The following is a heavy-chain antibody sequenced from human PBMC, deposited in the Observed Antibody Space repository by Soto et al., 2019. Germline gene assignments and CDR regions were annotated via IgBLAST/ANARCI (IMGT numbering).Heavy chain of an antibody. CDR3: AKSSRNWSGWSDY. Sequence: EVQLLESGGGLVQPGGSLRLSCAASGFTFSSYAMSWVRQAPGKGLEWVSAISGSGGSTYYADSVKGRFTISRDNSKNTLYLQMNSLRAEDTAVSYCAKSSRNWSGWSDYWGQGTLVTVSS. CDR1: GFTFSSYA. CDR2: ISGSGGST. J-gene: IGHJ4*02. D-gene: IGHD6-19*01. V-gene: IGHV3-23*01.